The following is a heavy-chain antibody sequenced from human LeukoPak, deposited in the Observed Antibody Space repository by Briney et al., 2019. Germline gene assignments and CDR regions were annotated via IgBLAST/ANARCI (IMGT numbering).Heavy chain of an antibody. CDR2: IYSDNT. D-gene: IGHD3-22*01. Sequence: GGSLRLSCTVSGFTVSSNSMSWVRQAPGKGLEWVSFIYSDNTHYSDSVKGRFTISRDNSKNTLYLQMNSLRAEDTAVYYCARVGAYYYDAWGQGTLVTVSS. V-gene: IGHV3-53*01. CDR3: ARVGAYYYDA. CDR1: GFTVSSNS. J-gene: IGHJ4*02.